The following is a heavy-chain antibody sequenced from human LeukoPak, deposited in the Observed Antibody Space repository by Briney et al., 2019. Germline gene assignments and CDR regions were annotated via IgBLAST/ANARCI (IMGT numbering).Heavy chain of an antibody. CDR1: GFTFSSYS. Sequence: PGGSLRLSCAASGFTFSSYSMNWVRQAPGKGLEWVSSISSSSSYIYYADSVKGRFTISRDNAKNSLYLQMNSLRAEDTAVYYCARGGFGELFLFDYWGQGTLVTVSS. V-gene: IGHV3-21*01. D-gene: IGHD3-10*01. CDR3: ARGGFGELFLFDY. J-gene: IGHJ4*02. CDR2: ISSSSSYI.